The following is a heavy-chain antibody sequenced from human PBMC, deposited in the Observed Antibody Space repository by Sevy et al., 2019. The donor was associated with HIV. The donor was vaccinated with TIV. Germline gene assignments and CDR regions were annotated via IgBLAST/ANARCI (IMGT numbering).Heavy chain of an antibody. J-gene: IGHJ6*02. CDR2: ITTYNGKT. CDR3: ARVDGLVPAAIYPNYGMDV. Sequence: ASVKVSCKASGYTFTNYGITWVRQAPGQGLEWMGWITTYNGKTNYVEKLHGRVTMTTDTSTSTAYMELRSLRSDDTAVYDCARVDGLVPAAIYPNYGMDVWGQGTTVTVSS. CDR1: GYTFTNYG. D-gene: IGHD2-2*01. V-gene: IGHV1-18*01.